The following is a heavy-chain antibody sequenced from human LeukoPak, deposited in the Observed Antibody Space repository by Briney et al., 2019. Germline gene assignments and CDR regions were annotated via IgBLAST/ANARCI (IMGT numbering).Heavy chain of an antibody. CDR3: ARAPAPQDETGSYYYYYMDV. CDR2: ISSSSSYI. V-gene: IGHV3-21*01. J-gene: IGHJ6*03. D-gene: IGHD1-14*01. Sequence: GGSLRLSCAASGFTFSSYSMNWVRQAPGKGLEWVSSISSSSSYIYYADSVKGRFTISRDNAKNSLYLQMNSLRAEDTAVYYCARAPAPQDETGSYYYYYMDVWGKGTTVTVSS. CDR1: GFTFSSYS.